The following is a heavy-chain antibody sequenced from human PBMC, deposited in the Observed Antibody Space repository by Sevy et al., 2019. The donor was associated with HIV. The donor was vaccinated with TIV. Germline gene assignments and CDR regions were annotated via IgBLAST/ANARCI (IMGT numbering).Heavy chain of an antibody. CDR2: ISGSGTRT. D-gene: IGHD3-22*01. V-gene: IGHV3-23*01. CDR3: AKGGGGHYDPDEIGYYFYYYNMDV. J-gene: IGHJ6*03. CDR1: GFSFDSYG. Sequence: GGSLRLSCAVSGFSFDSYGMTWVRQAPGKGLEWVSGISGSGTRTYYADSVKGRFIISRDNSKNTLYLQMNSLRSEDRASYYCAKGGGGHYDPDEIGYYFYYYNMDVWGKGTTVTVSS.